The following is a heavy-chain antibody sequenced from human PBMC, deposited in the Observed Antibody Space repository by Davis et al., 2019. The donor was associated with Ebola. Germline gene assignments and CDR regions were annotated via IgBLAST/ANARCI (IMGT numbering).Heavy chain of an antibody. D-gene: IGHD4-11*01. CDR1: GYTFTSYY. CDR2: INPSDGNR. V-gene: IGHV1-46*01. Sequence: ASVKVSCKASGYTFTSYYTHCVRQPPGQGLEWMGIINPSDGNRNYPQKFQGRVTMTRDTSTTTVYMELSSLRSEDTAVYYCARDDTGYSSNLGRFRDHPFDLWGQGTMVTVSS. J-gene: IGHJ3*01. CDR3: ARDDTGYSSNLGRFRDHPFDL.